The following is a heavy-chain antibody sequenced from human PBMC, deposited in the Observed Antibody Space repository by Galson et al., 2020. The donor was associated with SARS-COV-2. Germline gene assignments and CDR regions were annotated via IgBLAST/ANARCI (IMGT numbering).Heavy chain of an antibody. CDR1: GDSISSSSYY. Sequence: ETSETLSLTCTVSGDSISSSSYYWGWIRQPPGKGLEWIGSIYYSGTTYYNPSLKSRVTISVDTSKNQFSLKLSSVTAADTAVYYCARHLRATPAFFDYWGQGTLVTVSS. CDR3: ARHLRATPAFFDY. CDR2: IYYSGTT. J-gene: IGHJ4*02. V-gene: IGHV4-39*01. D-gene: IGHD1-26*01.